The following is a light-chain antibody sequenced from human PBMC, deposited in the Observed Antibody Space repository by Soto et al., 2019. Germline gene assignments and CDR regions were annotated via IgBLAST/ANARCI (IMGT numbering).Light chain of an antibody. V-gene: IGKV1-5*01. CDR3: QQYDNLPLFT. CDR2: DAS. Sequence: DIQMTQSPSTLSASVGDRVTMTFRASQSISSWLAWYQQKPGKAPQLLIYDASNLETGVPSRFSGSGSGTDFTFTISSLQPEDFATYYCQQYDNLPLFTFGPGTKVDIK. J-gene: IGKJ3*01. CDR1: QSISSW.